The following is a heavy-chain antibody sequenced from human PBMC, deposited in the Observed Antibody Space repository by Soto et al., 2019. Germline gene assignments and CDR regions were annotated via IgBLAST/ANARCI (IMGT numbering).Heavy chain of an antibody. CDR3: AHRRTAFHADIVVVGAPGHHDAFDI. D-gene: IGHD2-15*01. CDR1: GFSLSTSGVG. CDR2: IYWDDDK. Sequence: QITLKESGPTLVKPTQTLTLTCTFSGFSLSTSGVGVGWIRQPPGKALEWLALIYWDDDKRYSPSLKSRLTITKDTSKNQVVLTMTSMDPVDTATYDCAHRRTAFHADIVVVGAPGHHDAFDIWGQGTMVTVSS. J-gene: IGHJ3*02. V-gene: IGHV2-5*02.